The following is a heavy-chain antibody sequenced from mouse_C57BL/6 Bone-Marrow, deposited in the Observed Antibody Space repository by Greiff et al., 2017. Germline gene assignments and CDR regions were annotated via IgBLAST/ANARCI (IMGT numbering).Heavy chain of an antibody. CDR3: SSCDGNYFDF. CDR1: GFNIKDDY. CDR2: IDPEIGDT. V-gene: IGHV14-4*01. J-gene: IGHJ2*01. Sequence: EVQLQQPGAELVRPGASVKLSCTASGFNIKDDYIHWVKQRPEQGLEWIGWIDPEIGDTEYDSKFQGKATITSDTSSNTAYLQLSSLTSEDTAVYYCSSCDGNYFDFWGQGTPLTVAS. D-gene: IGHD2-3*01.